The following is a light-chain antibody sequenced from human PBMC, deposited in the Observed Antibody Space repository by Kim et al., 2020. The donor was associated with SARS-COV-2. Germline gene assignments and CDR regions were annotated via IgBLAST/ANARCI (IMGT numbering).Light chain of an antibody. CDR1: SLRSYD. CDR3: NSRDNSDNHVL. Sequence: ALGQTVRITSQGDSLRSYDATWYQQKPGQAPLLVIYGKNNRPSGIPDRFSGSSSGSTASLTITGAQAEDEAEDYCNSRDNSDNHVLFGGGTQLTVL. J-gene: IGLJ2*01. V-gene: IGLV3-19*01. CDR2: GKN.